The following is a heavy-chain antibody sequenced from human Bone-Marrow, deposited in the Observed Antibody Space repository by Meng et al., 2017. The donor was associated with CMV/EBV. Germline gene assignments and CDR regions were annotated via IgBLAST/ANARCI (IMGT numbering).Heavy chain of an antibody. D-gene: IGHD5-12*01. Sequence: GGSLRLSCAASGFTFDDYAMHWVRQVPGKGLEWVSGISRSSGSVGYADSVQGRFTISRDNAKNSLYLQMNSLRTEDTALYYCAKRGGYDGLYYFDYWGQGTLVTVSS. V-gene: IGHV3-9*01. J-gene: IGHJ4*02. CDR3: AKRGGYDGLYYFDY. CDR2: ISRSSGSV. CDR1: GFTFDDYA.